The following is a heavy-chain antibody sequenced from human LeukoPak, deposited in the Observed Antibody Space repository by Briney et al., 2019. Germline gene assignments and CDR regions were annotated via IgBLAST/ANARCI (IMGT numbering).Heavy chain of an antibody. Sequence: GESLKISCKGSGYSFTSYWIGWVRQMPGKGLEWMGIIYPGDSDTRYSLSFQGQVTISADKSISTAYLQWSSLKASDTAIYYCARGIAVAGTYFDYWGQGTLVTVSS. J-gene: IGHJ4*02. D-gene: IGHD6-19*01. CDR3: ARGIAVAGTYFDY. V-gene: IGHV5-51*01. CDR1: GYSFTSYW. CDR2: IYPGDSDT.